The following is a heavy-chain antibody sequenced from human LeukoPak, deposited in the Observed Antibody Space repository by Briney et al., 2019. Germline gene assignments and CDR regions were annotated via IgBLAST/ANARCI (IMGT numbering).Heavy chain of an antibody. J-gene: IGHJ3*02. CDR2: IYPGDSDT. CDR1: GYSFTSYW. CDR3: ARQISSSSHDAFDI. V-gene: IGHV5-51*07. Sequence: GESLKISCKGSGYSFTSYWIGWVHQMPGKGLEWMGIIYPGDSDTTYSPSFQGQVTISADKSISTAYLQWSSLKASDTAMYYCARQISSSSHDAFDIWGQGTMVTVSS. D-gene: IGHD6-13*01.